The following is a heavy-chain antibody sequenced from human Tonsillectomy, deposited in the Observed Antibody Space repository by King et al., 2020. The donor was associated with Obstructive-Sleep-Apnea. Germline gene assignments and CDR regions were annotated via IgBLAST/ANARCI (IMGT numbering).Heavy chain of an antibody. CDR1: GFTFSSYS. V-gene: IGHV3-48*04. D-gene: IGHD3-22*01. CDR3: ARDEMVYYYDSSGYGGGDY. Sequence: VQLVESGGGLVQPGGSLRLSCAASGFTFSSYSMNWVRQAPGKGLEWVSYISSSSSTIYYADSVKGRFTISRDNAKNSLYLQMNSLRAEDTAGYYCARDEMVYYYDSSGYGGGDYWGQGTLVTVSS. J-gene: IGHJ4*02. CDR2: ISSSSSTI.